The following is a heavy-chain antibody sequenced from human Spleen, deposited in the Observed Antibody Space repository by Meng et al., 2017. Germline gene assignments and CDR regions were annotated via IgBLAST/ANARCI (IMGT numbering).Heavy chain of an antibody. CDR1: GFTVSSNY. V-gene: IGHV3-66*02. CDR3: ARDSRRGSGSYDPYYYYYGMDV. Sequence: GGSLRLSCAASGFTVSSNYMSWVRQAPGKGLEWVSVIYSGGSTYYADSVKGRFTISRDNSKNTLYLQMNSLRAEDTAVYYCARDSRRGSGSYDPYYYYYGMDVWGQGTTVTVSS. J-gene: IGHJ6*02. CDR2: IYSGGST. D-gene: IGHD3-10*01.